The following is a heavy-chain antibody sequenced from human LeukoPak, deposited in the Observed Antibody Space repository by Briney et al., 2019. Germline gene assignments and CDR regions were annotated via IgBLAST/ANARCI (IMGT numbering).Heavy chain of an antibody. D-gene: IGHD5-12*01. V-gene: IGHV3-30-3*01. CDR1: GLTFSSYP. Sequence: GGSLRLSCAASGLTFSSYPMHWVRQAPGKGLEWVAVKSYDGSEKHYADPVKGRFTISRDNSKNTLYLQMSSLRVEDTAVYYCATARGYGPGAYFDYWGQGTLVTVSS. CDR3: ATARGYGPGAYFDY. CDR2: KSYDGSEK. J-gene: IGHJ4*02.